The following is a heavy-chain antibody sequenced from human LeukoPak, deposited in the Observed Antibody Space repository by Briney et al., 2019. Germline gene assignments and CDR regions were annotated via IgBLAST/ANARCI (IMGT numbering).Heavy chain of an antibody. CDR3: AKGYGTPGYSSGYDYFDY. CDR2: IWYDGSNK. D-gene: IGHD3-22*01. V-gene: IGHV3-33*06. J-gene: IGHJ4*02. CDR1: GFTFSSYG. Sequence: GGTLRLSCAASGFTFSSYGMHWVRQAPGKGLEWVAVIWYDGSNKYYADSVKGRFTISRDNSKNTLYLQMTSLRAEDTAVYYCAKGYGTPGYSSGYDYFDYSGQGTLVTVSS.